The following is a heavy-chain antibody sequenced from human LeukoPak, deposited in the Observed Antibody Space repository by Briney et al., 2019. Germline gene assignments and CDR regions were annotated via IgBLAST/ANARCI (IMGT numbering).Heavy chain of an antibody. V-gene: IGHV3-23*01. Sequence: PGGSLRLSCAASGFTFSSYAMSWVRQAPGKGLEWVSAISGSGGSTYYADSVKVRFTISRDNSKNTLYLQMNSLRAEDTAVYYCAKHGQWLEINWFDPWGQGTLVTVSS. CDR3: AKHGQWLEINWFDP. CDR2: ISGSGGST. CDR1: GFTFSSYA. J-gene: IGHJ5*02. D-gene: IGHD6-19*01.